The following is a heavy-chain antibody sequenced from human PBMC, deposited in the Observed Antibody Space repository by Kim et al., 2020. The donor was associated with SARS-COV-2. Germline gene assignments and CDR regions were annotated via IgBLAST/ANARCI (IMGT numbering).Heavy chain of an antibody. D-gene: IGHD3-16*01. Sequence: SVKVSCKASGGTFSSYAISWVRQAPGQGLEWMGGIIPIFGTANYAQKFQGRVTITADESTSTAYMELSSLRSEDTAVYYCARAAPPSTFDPPRGWFDPWGQGTLVTVSS. CDR1: GGTFSSYA. V-gene: IGHV1-69*13. CDR3: ARAAPPSTFDPPRGWFDP. J-gene: IGHJ5*02. CDR2: IIPIFGTA.